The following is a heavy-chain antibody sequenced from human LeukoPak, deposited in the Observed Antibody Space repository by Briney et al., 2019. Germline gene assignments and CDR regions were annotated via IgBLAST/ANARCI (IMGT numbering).Heavy chain of an antibody. Sequence: GGSLRLSCAASGFTFSSYWMSWVRQAPGKGLEWVANIKQDGSEKYYVDSVKGRFTISRDNAKNSLYLQMNSLRAEDTAVYYCARDGDGFIRGTNWFDPWGQGTLVTVSS. CDR3: ARDGDGFIRGTNWFDP. D-gene: IGHD3-10*01. J-gene: IGHJ5*02. V-gene: IGHV3-7*01. CDR1: GFTFSSYW. CDR2: IKQDGSEK.